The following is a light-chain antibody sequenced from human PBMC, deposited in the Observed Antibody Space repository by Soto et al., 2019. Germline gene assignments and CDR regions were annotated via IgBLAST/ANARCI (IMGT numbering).Light chain of an antibody. V-gene: IGLV2-23*02. Sequence: QSALTQPASVSGSPGQSITISCTGTSSDVGSYDLVSWYQHHPGTAPKLILYEVTKRPSGVSNRFSGSKSGNTASLTISGLQPEDDSHYYCCSYANGNTLLFGGGTKLTVL. J-gene: IGLJ2*01. CDR3: CSYANGNTLL. CDR2: EVT. CDR1: SSDVGSYDL.